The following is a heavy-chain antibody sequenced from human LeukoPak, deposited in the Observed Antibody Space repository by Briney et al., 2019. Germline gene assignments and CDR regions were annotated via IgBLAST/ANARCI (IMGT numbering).Heavy chain of an antibody. V-gene: IGHV3-21*01. CDR2: ISSSSSYI. D-gene: IGHD5-24*01. CDR1: GFTFSSYG. J-gene: IGHJ4*02. Sequence: PGGSLRLSCAASGFTFSSYGMHWVRQAPGKGLEWVSSISSSSSYIYYADSVKGRFTISRDNAKNSLYLQMNSLRVEDTAVYYCARDYKYAFDNWGQGTLVTVSS. CDR3: ARDYKYAFDN.